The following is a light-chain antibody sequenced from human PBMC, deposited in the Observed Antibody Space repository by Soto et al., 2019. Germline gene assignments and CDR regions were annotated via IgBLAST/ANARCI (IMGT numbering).Light chain of an antibody. CDR1: QSVSTY. J-gene: IGKJ5*01. V-gene: IGKV3-11*01. Sequence: ELVLTHAPATLSLSPGERATLSCRASQSVSTYLAWYQQKPGQAPRLLFYAASDGATGVPARFSGSGSGTDFTLTISSLDPEDFAVYYCQQRSNWPITFGQGTRLEIK. CDR2: AAS. CDR3: QQRSNWPIT.